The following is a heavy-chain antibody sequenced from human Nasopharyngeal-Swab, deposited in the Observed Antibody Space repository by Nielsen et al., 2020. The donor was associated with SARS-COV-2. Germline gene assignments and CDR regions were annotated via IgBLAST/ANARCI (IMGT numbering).Heavy chain of an antibody. D-gene: IGHD3-10*01. CDR1: GGTFSSYA. CDR3: ARTYYYGSGSYYNFDY. V-gene: IGHV1-69*13. CDR2: IIPIFGTA. J-gene: IGHJ4*02. Sequence: SVKVSCKASGGTFSSYAISWVRQAPGQGLEWMGGIIPIFGTANYAQKFQGRVTITADESTSTAYVELSSLRSEDTAVYYCARTYYYGSGSYYNFDYWGQGTLVTVSS.